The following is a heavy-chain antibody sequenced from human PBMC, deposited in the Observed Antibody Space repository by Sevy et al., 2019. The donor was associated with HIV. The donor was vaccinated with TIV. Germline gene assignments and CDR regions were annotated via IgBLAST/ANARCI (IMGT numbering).Heavy chain of an antibody. V-gene: IGHV4-30-4*01. CDR3: ARGDGDYVRPPYFDY. CDR1: GGSISSGDYY. Sequence: SETLSLTCTVSGGSISSGDYYWSWIRQPPGKGLEWIGYIYYSGSTYYNPSLKSRVIISVDTSKNQFSLNLYSVTAADTAVYYCARGDGDYVRPPYFDYWGQGTLVTVSS. CDR2: IYYSGST. J-gene: IGHJ4*02. D-gene: IGHD4-17*01.